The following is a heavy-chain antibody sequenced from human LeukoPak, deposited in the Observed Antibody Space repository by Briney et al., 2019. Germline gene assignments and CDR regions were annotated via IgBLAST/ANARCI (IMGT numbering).Heavy chain of an antibody. Sequence: GGSLRLSCAASGFTFSSYEMNWVRQAPGKGLEWVSYISSSGSTIYSADSVKGRFTISRDNAKNSLYLQMNSLRAEDTAVYYCARDGSGWYDYWGQGILVTVSS. CDR1: GFTFSSYE. V-gene: IGHV3-48*03. CDR2: ISSSGSTI. CDR3: ARDGSGWYDY. J-gene: IGHJ4*02. D-gene: IGHD6-19*01.